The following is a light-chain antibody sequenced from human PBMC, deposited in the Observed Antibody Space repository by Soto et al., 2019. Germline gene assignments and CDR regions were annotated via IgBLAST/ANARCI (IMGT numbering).Light chain of an antibody. CDR3: QQYNGYKAT. V-gene: IGKV1-5*01. Sequence: DIQMTQSPSTLSASVGDRVTLTCRASQSIGRWLAWYQQKPGKAPDLLIYDASTLQSGVPSRFSGSGSGTEFTLTISSLQPDDFAAYSCQQYNGYKATFGQGTKVEIK. CDR1: QSIGRW. CDR2: DAS. J-gene: IGKJ1*01.